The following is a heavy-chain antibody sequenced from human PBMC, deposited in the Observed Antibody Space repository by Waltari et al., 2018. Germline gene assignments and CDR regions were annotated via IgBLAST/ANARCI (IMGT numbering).Heavy chain of an antibody. CDR3: ATYIGASLGTAAFDV. CDR1: GGSLTSCRHY. CDR2: ISYRGAT. J-gene: IGHJ3*01. Sequence: QLQLQESGPGLVKPSETLSLTCSVPGGSLTSCRHYLVWIRQPPGQGLEWIGTISYRGATYSSPSLKSRVTLSRDTSKNDFSLRLGSVTAADTAVYYCATYIGASLGTAAFDVWGQGTMVTVSS. V-gene: IGHV4-39*02. D-gene: IGHD5-12*01.